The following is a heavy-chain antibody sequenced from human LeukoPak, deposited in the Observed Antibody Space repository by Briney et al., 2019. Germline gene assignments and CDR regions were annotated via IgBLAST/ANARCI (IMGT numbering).Heavy chain of an antibody. J-gene: IGHJ4*02. CDR1: GVSFTGYY. CDR3: TTVPDMWGWYASN. D-gene: IGHD2-8*01. Sequence: TLSLSCALYGVSFTGYYWSCIRQPPGKGLEWIGEINHTGSTNYNTTLQRPVTISADKSKNQFSRKLSSGTAADTAVYYCTTVPDMWGWYASNWGQGTLVTVSS. CDR2: INHTGST. V-gene: IGHV4-34*01.